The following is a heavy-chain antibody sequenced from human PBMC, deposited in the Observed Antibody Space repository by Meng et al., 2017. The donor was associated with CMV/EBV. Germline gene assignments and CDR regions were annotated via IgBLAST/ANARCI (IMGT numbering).Heavy chain of an antibody. CDR3: ARQRPTDFWSGYYPSGNYYYGMDV. V-gene: IGHV4-39*01. J-gene: IGHJ6*02. CDR1: GGSISSGSYY. Sequence: SETLSLTCTVSGGSISSGSYYWGWIRQPPGKGLEWIGSIYYSGSTYYNPSLKSRVTISVDTSKNQFSLKLSSVTAADTAVYYCARQRPTDFWSGYYPSGNYYYGMDVWGQGTTVTVSS. CDR2: IYYSGST. D-gene: IGHD3-3*01.